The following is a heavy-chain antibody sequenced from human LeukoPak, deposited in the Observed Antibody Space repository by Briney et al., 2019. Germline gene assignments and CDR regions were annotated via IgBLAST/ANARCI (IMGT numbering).Heavy chain of an antibody. CDR1: GGSISSGGYY. CDR3: ASQLLTVYYFDY. CDR2: IYHSGST. J-gene: IGHJ4*02. Sequence: SETLSLTCTASGGSISSGGYYWSWIRQPPGKGLEWIGYIYHSGSTYYNPSLKSRVTISVDRSKNQFSLKLSSVTAADTAVYYCASQLLTVYYFDYWGQGTLVTVSS. D-gene: IGHD1-26*01. V-gene: IGHV4-30-2*02.